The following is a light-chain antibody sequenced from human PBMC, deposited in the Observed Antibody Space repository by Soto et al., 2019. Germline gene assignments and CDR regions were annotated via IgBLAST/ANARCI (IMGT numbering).Light chain of an antibody. Sequence: QSALAQPASVSGSPGQSVTISCTGPRSDIGDSNFISWYQHSPGKAPRLLIYEVNNRPSGVSKRFSGSKAGNTASLTISRLLDDDEADYFCASFRSGTILVFGSGTKVTV. V-gene: IGLV2-14*01. CDR2: EVN. CDR3: ASFRSGTILV. J-gene: IGLJ1*01. CDR1: RSDIGDSNF.